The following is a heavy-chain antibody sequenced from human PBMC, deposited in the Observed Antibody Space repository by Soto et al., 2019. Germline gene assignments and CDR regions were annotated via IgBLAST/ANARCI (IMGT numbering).Heavy chain of an antibody. J-gene: IGHJ6*02. CDR3: ARDWVDSSGYYYYYGMDV. Sequence: SETLSLTCTVSGGSISSVGYYWSWIRQHPGKGLEWIGYIYYSGSTYYNPSLKSRVTISVDTSKNQFSLKLSSVTAADTAVYYCARDWVDSSGYYYYYGMDVWGQGTTVTVSS. CDR2: IYYSGST. V-gene: IGHV4-31*03. D-gene: IGHD3-22*01. CDR1: GGSISSVGYY.